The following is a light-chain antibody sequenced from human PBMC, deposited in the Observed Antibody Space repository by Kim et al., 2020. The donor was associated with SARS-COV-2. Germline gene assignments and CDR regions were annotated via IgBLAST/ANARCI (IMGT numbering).Light chain of an antibody. CDR2: YAS. V-gene: IGKV3-11*01. CDR1: QSVSSC. CDR3: QQRSNWPPVYT. J-gene: IGKJ2*01. Sequence: SPGERAPLSCRASQSVSSCFAWYQQNPCQAPRLLLYYASNSATGIPARFSGSGSGTDFTLTIISLEHEDFAVYYCQQRSNWPPVYTFGQGTKLEI.